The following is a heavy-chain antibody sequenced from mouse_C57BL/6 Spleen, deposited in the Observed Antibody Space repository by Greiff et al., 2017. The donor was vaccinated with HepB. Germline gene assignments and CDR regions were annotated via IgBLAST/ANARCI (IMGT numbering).Heavy chain of an antibody. CDR2: INPYNGGT. CDR1: GYTFTDYY. Sequence: VQLQQSGPVLVKPGASVKMSCKASGYTFTDYYMNWVKQSHGKSLEWIGVINPYNGGTSYNQKFKGKATLTVDKSSSTAYMELNSLTSEDSAVYYCARYGYDGYWYFDVWGTGTTVTVSS. V-gene: IGHV1-19*01. J-gene: IGHJ1*03. D-gene: IGHD2-2*01. CDR3: ARYGYDGYWYFDV.